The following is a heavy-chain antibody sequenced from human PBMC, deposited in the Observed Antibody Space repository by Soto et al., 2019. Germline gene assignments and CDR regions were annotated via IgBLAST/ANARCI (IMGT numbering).Heavy chain of an antibody. V-gene: IGHV3-74*01. CDR1: GFTFGTYW. D-gene: IGHD6-19*01. CDR3: AKVGEHSSGWANFDD. CDR2: INSDGSST. Sequence: GGSLRLSCAASGFTFGTYWMHWVRQAPGKGLVWVSRINSDGSSTSYADAVKGRFTISRDNSKNTLYLQMNSLRAEDTAVYYCAKVGEHSSGWANFDDWGQGTLVTVYS. J-gene: IGHJ4*02.